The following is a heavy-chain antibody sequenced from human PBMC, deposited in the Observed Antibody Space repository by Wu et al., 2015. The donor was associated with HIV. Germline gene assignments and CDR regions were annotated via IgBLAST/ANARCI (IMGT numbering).Heavy chain of an antibody. CDR1: GGTFSSYA. Sequence: QVQLVQSGAEVKKPGSSVKVSCKASGGTFSSYAISWVRQAPGQGLEWMGGIIPIFGTANYAQKFQGRVTITTDESTSTAYMELSSLRSEDTAVYYCASGGMVRGVSYFDRLLLRYYYGMDVVGPRDHGHRL. J-gene: IGHJ6*02. CDR3: ASGGMVRGVSYFDRLLLRYYYGMDV. CDR2: IIPIFGTA. V-gene: IGHV1-69*05. D-gene: IGHD3-10*01.